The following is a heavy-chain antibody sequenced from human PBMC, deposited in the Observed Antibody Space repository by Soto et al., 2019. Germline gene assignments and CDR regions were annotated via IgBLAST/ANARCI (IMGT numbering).Heavy chain of an antibody. Sequence: PGGSLRLSCAASGFTFSSYGMHWVRQAPGKGLEWVAVIWYDGSNKYYADSVKGRFTISRDNSKNTLYLQMNSLRAEDTAVYYCARDFAGLLDPFXYWGQGTLVTVSS. V-gene: IGHV3-33*01. CDR3: ARDFAGLLDPFXY. CDR2: IWYDGSNK. D-gene: IGHD2-15*01. J-gene: IGHJ4*02. CDR1: GFTFSSYG.